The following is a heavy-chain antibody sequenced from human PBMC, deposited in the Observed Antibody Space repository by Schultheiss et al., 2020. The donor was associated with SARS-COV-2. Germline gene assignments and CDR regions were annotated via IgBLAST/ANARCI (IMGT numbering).Heavy chain of an antibody. V-gene: IGHV3-23*01. CDR3: AKGEYSGYGNPDY. J-gene: IGHJ4*02. CDR1: GFTFSSYA. Sequence: GGSLRLSCAASGFTFSSYAMSWVRQAPGKGLEWVSAISGSSGSTYYADSVKGRFTISRDNSNNTLYLHMNSLRAEDTAVYYCAKGEYSGYGNPDYWGQGTLVTVSS. CDR2: ISGSSGST. D-gene: IGHD5-12*01.